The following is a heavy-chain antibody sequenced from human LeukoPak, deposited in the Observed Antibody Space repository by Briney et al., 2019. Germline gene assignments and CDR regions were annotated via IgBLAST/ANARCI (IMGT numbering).Heavy chain of an antibody. CDR2: IYYSGST. D-gene: IGHD5-24*01. J-gene: IGHJ4*02. Sequence: SETLSLTCTVSGGSISSSSYYWGWIRQPPGKGREWIGSIYYSGSTYYNPSLKSRVTISVDTSKNQFSLKLSSVTAADTAVYYCARDLRRDGYNYDYWGQGTLVTVSS. CDR1: GGSISSSSYY. V-gene: IGHV4-39*07. CDR3: ARDLRRDGYNYDY.